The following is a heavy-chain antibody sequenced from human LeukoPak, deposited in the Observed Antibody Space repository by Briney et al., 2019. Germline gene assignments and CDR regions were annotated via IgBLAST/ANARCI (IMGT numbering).Heavy chain of an antibody. CDR2: ISGSGGST. CDR1: GFTFSSYA. D-gene: IGHD3-22*01. J-gene: IGHJ4*02. V-gene: IGHV3-23*01. CDR3: ARGDSSGQKSPTFDY. Sequence: GGSLRLSCAASGFTFSSYAMSWVRQAPGKGLEWVSAISGSGGSTYYADSVKGRFTISRDNSKNTLYLQMGSLRAEDMAVYYCARGDSSGQKSPTFDYWGQGTLVTVSS.